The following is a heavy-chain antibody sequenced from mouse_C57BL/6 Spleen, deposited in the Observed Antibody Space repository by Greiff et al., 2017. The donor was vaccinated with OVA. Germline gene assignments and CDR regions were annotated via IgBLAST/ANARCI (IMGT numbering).Heavy chain of an antibody. CDR2: IYPGSGST. Sequence: QVQLQQSGAELVKPGASVKMSCKASGYTFTSYWITWVKQRPGQGLEWIGDIYPGSGSTNYNEKFKSKATLTVDTSSSTAYMQLSSLTSEDSAVYYCARVTDDLYYAMDYWGQGTSVTVSS. V-gene: IGHV1-55*01. D-gene: IGHD2-13*01. CDR1: GYTFTSYW. CDR3: ARVTDDLYYAMDY. J-gene: IGHJ4*01.